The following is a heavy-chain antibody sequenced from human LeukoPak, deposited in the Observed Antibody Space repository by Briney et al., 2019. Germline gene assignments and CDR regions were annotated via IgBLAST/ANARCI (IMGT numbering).Heavy chain of an antibody. CDR2: IRGSGGST. J-gene: IGHJ4*02. CDR3: AKVLRMGPGSYWIYDY. CDR1: GFTFSSYA. D-gene: IGHD3-10*01. V-gene: IGHV3-23*01. Sequence: GGSLRLSCAASGFTFSSYAMRWVRQAPGKGLEWVSAIRGSGGSTYYADSVKGRFTISRDNSKNTLYLQMNSLRAEDTAVYYCAKVLRMGPGSYWIYDYWGQGTLVTVSS.